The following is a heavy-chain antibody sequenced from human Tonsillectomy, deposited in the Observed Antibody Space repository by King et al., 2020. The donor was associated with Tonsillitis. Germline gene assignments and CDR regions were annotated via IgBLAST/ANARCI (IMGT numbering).Heavy chain of an antibody. CDR2: ISYDGINK. D-gene: IGHD3-16*01. J-gene: IGHJ4*02. CDR3: AKDRWGDGPVTVRTLFDY. V-gene: IGHV3-30*18. CDR1: GFTFSTYG. Sequence: VQLVESGGGVVQPGRSLRLSCAASGFTFSTYGMHWVRQAPGKGLEWVAVISYDGINKYYADSVKGRFTISRDNSKTTLYLQMNSLRPDDTAVYYCAKDRWGDGPVTVRTLFDYGGQGTLVTVPS.